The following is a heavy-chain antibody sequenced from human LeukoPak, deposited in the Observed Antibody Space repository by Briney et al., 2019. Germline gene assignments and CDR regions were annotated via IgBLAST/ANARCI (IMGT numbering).Heavy chain of an antibody. CDR1: GGTFSSYA. CDR2: IIPIFGTA. D-gene: IGHD6-13*01. Sequence: SVTVSCKASGGTFSSYAISWVRQAPGQGLEWMGGIIPIFGTANYAQKFQGRVTITADKSTSTAYMELSSLRSEDTAVYYCASSSSSWSQYYFDYWGQGTLVTVSS. J-gene: IGHJ4*02. CDR3: ASSSSSWSQYYFDY. V-gene: IGHV1-69*06.